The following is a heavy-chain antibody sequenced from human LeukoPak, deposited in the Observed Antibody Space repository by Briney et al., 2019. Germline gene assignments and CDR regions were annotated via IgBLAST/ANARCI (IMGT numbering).Heavy chain of an antibody. CDR3: ARDRQRWFGEMGGHWFDP. CDR1: GGSISSYY. CDR2: IYYSGST. D-gene: IGHD3-10*01. Sequence: PSETLSLTCTVSGGSISSYYWSWIRQPPGKGLEWIGYIYYSGSTNYNPSLKSRVTISVDTSKNQFSLKLSSVTAADTAVYYRARDRQRWFGEMGGHWFDPWGQGTLVTVSS. V-gene: IGHV4-59*01. J-gene: IGHJ5*02.